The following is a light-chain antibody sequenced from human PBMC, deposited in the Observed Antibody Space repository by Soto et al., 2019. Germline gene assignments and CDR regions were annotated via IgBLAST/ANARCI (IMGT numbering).Light chain of an antibody. Sequence: QAVSVSGSPGQSITISCTGTSSDVGSYNLVSWYQQHPGKAPKLMIYEVSKRPSGVSNRFSGSKSGNTASLTISGLQAEDEADYYCCSYAGSKVVFGGGTQLTVL. CDR1: SSDVGSYNL. CDR3: CSYAGSKVV. J-gene: IGLJ2*01. V-gene: IGLV2-23*02. CDR2: EVS.